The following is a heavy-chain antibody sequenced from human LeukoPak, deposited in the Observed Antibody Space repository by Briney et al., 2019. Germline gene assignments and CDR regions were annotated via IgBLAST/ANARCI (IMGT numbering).Heavy chain of an antibody. V-gene: IGHV3-21*01. CDR3: ARDRLGPTSSGYYFDY. CDR1: GLIFSSSS. D-gene: IGHD3-16*01. Sequence: GGSLRLSCGGTGLIFSSSSMNWVRQAPGKGLEWVSSISSNGQYTFYADSVKGRFTISRDNAKNSLYLQMSSLRAEDTAVYYCARDRLGPTSSGYYFDYWGQGTLVIVSS. J-gene: IGHJ4*02. CDR2: ISSNGQYT.